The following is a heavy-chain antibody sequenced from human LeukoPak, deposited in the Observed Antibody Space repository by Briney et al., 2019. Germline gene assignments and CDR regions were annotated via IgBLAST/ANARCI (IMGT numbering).Heavy chain of an antibody. CDR3: AAARYDFWSGYIFDY. CDR1: GFTFISSA. V-gene: IGHV1-58*01. D-gene: IGHD3-3*01. J-gene: IGHJ4*02. Sequence: ASVKVSCKASGFTFISSAVQWVRQARGQRLEWIGWIVVGSGNTNYAQKFQERVTITRDMSTSTAYMELSSLRSEDTAVYYCAAARYDFWSGYIFDYWGQGTLVTVSS. CDR2: IVVGSGNT.